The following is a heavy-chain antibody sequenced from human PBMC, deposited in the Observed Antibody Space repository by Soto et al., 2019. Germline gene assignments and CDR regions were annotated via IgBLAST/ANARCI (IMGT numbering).Heavy chain of an antibody. Sequence: EVQLVESGGGLVQPGGSLRLSCAASGFTFSSYSMNWVRQAPGKGLEWVSYISSSSSTIYYADSVKGRFTISRDNAKNSLYLQMNSLRAEDTAVYYCARGYSSGWFRWMSFDYWGQGPLVTVSS. V-gene: IGHV3-48*01. CDR1: GFTFSSYS. CDR3: ARGYSSGWFRWMSFDY. CDR2: ISSSSSTI. D-gene: IGHD6-19*01. J-gene: IGHJ4*02.